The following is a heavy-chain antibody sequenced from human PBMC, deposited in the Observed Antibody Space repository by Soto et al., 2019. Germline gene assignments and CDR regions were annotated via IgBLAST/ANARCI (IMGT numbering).Heavy chain of an antibody. CDR2: IGSDAKTQ. Sequence: GGSLRLSCAASESTFRSYSMHWVRQAPGKGLEWVADIGSDAKTQYYADSVKGRFSISRDTSKNTVSLQMNSLRAEDTAIYYCAKEYGNGYWYFDYWGQGTQVTVSS. V-gene: IGHV3-30*18. CDR3: AKEYGNGYWYFDY. D-gene: IGHD5-18*01. CDR1: ESTFRSYS. J-gene: IGHJ4*02.